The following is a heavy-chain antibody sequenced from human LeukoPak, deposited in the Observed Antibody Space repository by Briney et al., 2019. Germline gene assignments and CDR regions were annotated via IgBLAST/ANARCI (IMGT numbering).Heavy chain of an antibody. V-gene: IGHV1-46*01. CDR1: GYTFTSYY. J-gene: IGHJ4*02. Sequence: ASVKVSCKASGYTFTSYYMHWVRQAPGQGLEWMGIINPSGGSTSYAQKFQGRVTMTTDTSTSTAYMELRSLTSDDTAVYYCARSPKPDPGVPAASCSRFEYWGQGTLVTVSS. CDR3: ARSPKPDPGVPAASCSRFEY. D-gene: IGHD2-2*01. CDR2: INPSGGST.